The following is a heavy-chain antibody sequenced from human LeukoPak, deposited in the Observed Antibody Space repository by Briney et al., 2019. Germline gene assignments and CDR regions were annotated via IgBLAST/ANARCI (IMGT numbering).Heavy chain of an antibody. CDR1: GGSISSSSYY. J-gene: IGHJ5*02. Sequence: NASETLSLTCTVSGGSISSSSYYWGWIRQPPGKGLEWIGSIYYSGSTYYNPSLKSRVTISVDTSKNQFSLKLSSVTAADTAVYYCARKVGVAVAGKRWFDPWGQGTLVTVSS. CDR2: IYYSGST. V-gene: IGHV4-39*01. D-gene: IGHD6-19*01. CDR3: ARKVGVAVAGKRWFDP.